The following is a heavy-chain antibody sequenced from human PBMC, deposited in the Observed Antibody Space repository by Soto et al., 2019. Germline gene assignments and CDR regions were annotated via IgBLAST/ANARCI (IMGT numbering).Heavy chain of an antibody. J-gene: IGHJ4*02. Sequence: QVQLVESGGGVVQPGRSLRLSCAGSGFTFSSYGMHWVRQAPGKGLEWVAVISYDGSNKFYADSVKGRFSISRDNSKNTLYLQMNTLRVGDTAVYHCVKDVGTPRPFAYWGQGILVTVSS. CDR1: GFTFSSYG. V-gene: IGHV3-30*18. D-gene: IGHD2-15*01. CDR3: VKDVGTPRPFAY. CDR2: ISYDGSNK.